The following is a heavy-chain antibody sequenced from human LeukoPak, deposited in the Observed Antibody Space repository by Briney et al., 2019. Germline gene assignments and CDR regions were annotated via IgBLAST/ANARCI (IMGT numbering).Heavy chain of an antibody. D-gene: IGHD3-9*01. Sequence: GASVKVSCKASGYTFTGYYMHWVRQAPGQGLGWMGWINPNSGGTNYAQKFQGRVTMTRDTSISTAYMELSRLRSDDTAVYYCARGRGYDILTGYYTGNYFDYWGQGTLVTVSS. V-gene: IGHV1-2*02. CDR1: GYTFTGYY. CDR3: ARGRGYDILTGYYTGNYFDY. CDR2: INPNSGGT. J-gene: IGHJ4*02.